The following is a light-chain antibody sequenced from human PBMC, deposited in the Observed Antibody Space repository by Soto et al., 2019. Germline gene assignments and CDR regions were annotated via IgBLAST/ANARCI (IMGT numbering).Light chain of an antibody. CDR2: LAS. V-gene: IGKV3-11*01. J-gene: IGKJ1*01. Sequence: EIVLTQSPATLSSFPGDRVTLSCRASQAVNTRLAWYQHRPGQAPRLLIYLASNRAAGVPARFSGSGSGTHFTLTISDVEPEDFAVYYCHQRQSWPRTFGQGTTVDI. CDR3: HQRQSWPRT. CDR1: QAVNTR.